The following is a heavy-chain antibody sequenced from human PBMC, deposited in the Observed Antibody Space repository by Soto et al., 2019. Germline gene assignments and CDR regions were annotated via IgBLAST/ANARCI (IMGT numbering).Heavy chain of an antibody. J-gene: IGHJ4*02. D-gene: IGHD3-9*01. CDR3: ARASGYDILTGYWLGYFDY. V-gene: IGHV3-74*01. CDR1: GFTFSNYW. CDR2: LNSDGSST. Sequence: EVQLVESGGGLVQPGGSLRLSCAASGFTFSNYWMHWVRQAPGKGLAWVSRLNSDGSSTSYADAVKGRFTISRDNTKNTLSLQMDSLGTEDSAVYYCARASGYDILTGYWLGYFDYWGRGTLVTVSS.